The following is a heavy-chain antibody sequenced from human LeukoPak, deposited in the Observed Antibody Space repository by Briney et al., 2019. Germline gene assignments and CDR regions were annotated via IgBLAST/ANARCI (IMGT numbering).Heavy chain of an antibody. J-gene: IGHJ4*02. Sequence: PGGSLRLSCAASGFTFDDYAMSWVRQTPGKGLEWVSGTNWDGGSTGYADSVKGRFTISRDNAKNSLYLQMNSLRVEDTAMYYCARDGLRRPPTPYCGGDCPLDYWGQGTLVSVSS. CDR2: TNWDGGST. D-gene: IGHD2-21*02. CDR3: ARDGLRRPPTPYCGGDCPLDY. V-gene: IGHV3-20*04. CDR1: GFTFDDYA.